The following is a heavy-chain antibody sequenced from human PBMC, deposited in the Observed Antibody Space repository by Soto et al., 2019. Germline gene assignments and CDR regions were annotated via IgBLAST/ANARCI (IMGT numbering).Heavy chain of an antibody. V-gene: IGHV1-58*01. CDR2: IVVGSGNT. Sequence: ASVKVSCKASGFTFTSSAVQWVRQARGQRLEWIGWIVVGSGNTNYAQKFQERVTITRDMSTSTAYMELSSLRSEDTAVYYCAADPAYCGGDCYGSYYYYGMDVWGQGTTVTVSS. J-gene: IGHJ6*02. CDR1: GFTFTSSA. CDR3: AADPAYCGGDCYGSYYYYGMDV. D-gene: IGHD2-21*02.